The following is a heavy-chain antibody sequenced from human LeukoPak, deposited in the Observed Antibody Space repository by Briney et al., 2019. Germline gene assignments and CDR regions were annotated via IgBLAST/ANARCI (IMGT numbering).Heavy chain of an antibody. J-gene: IGHJ5*02. CDR2: IYTSGST. CDR3: AREGDRLDNWFDP. CDR1: GGSISSGSYY. Sequence: PSETLSLTCTVSGGSISSGSYYWSWIRQPAGKGLEWIGRIYTSGSTNYNPSLKSRVTISVATSKNQFSLKLSSVTAADTAVYYCAREGDRLDNWFDPWGQGTLVTVSS. D-gene: IGHD1-1*01. V-gene: IGHV4-61*02.